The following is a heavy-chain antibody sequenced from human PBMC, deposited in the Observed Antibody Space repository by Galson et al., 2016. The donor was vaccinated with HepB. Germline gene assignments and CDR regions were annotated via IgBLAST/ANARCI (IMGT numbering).Heavy chain of an antibody. CDR3: ARTSRYYNFWSGYFDY. D-gene: IGHD3-3*01. V-gene: IGHV3-30-3*01. CDR2: MSFDGSNK. Sequence: SLRLSCAASGFTFSNYALHWVRQAPGKGLEWVALMSFDGSNKLYADSVKGRFTISRDNSKNTLYLQMNSLRAEDTAVYYCARTSRYYNFWSGYFDYWGQGTLVTVSS. J-gene: IGHJ4*02. CDR1: GFTFSNYA.